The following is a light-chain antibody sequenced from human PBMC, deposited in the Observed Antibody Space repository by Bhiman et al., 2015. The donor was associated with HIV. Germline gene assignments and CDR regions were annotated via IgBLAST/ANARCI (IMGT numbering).Light chain of an antibody. V-gene: IGLV1-51*01. Sequence: QSVLAQPPSVSAAPGQKVTISCSGRTSNIGNYFVSWYQQFPGTAPRLLIYDNDQRPSGIPDRFSGSKSGNTASLTISGLQAEDEADYYCSSLTSSITYVFGTGTNVTVL. CDR3: SSLTSSITYV. CDR2: DND. J-gene: IGLJ1*01. CDR1: TSNIGNYF.